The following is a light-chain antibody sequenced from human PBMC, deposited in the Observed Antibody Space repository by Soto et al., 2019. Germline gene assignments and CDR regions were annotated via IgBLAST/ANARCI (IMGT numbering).Light chain of an antibody. CDR2: GAS. J-gene: IGKJ1*01. Sequence: EIVLTQSPATLSVSLGDRVTLSCRASQSVDIKLAWYQQKPGQAPRLLIYGASTRATDMPGRFRGSGAGAEFTLTISSLQPEDSAVYYCQQYRGWPRTFGQGTKVEIK. CDR1: QSVDIK. V-gene: IGKV3-15*01. CDR3: QQYRGWPRT.